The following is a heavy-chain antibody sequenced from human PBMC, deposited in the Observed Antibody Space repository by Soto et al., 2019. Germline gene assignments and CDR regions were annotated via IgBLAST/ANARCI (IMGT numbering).Heavy chain of an antibody. J-gene: IGHJ6*02. CDR1: GGSISSGGYY. V-gene: IGHV4-31*03. Sequence: SETLSLTCTVSGGSISSGGYYWSWIRQHPGKGLEWIGYIYYSGSTYYNPSLKSRVTISVDTSKNQFSLKLSSVTAADTAVYYCARDRYDFTSYGMDVWGQGTTVTVSS. CDR2: IYYSGST. CDR3: ARDRYDFTSYGMDV. D-gene: IGHD3-3*01.